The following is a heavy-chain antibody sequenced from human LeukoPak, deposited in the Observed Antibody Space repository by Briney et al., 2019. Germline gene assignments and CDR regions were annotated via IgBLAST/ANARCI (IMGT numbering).Heavy chain of an antibody. CDR3: ARSSSTSLYDAFYI. CDR2: MNHNSGNT. V-gene: IGHV1-8*01. J-gene: IGHJ3*02. D-gene: IGHD2-2*01. CDR1: GYTFTSYD. Sequence: ASVKVTCKASGYTFTSYDFNWVRQATGQGLEWVGWMNHNSGNTGYAQKFQGRVTMTRNTSISTAYMDLSSLRSEDTAVYYCARSSSTSLYDAFYIWGQGTMVTVSS.